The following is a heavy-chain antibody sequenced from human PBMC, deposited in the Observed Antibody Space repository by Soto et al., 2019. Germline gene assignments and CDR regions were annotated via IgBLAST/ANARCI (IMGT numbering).Heavy chain of an antibody. Sequence: PGGSLRLSCAASGFTVSSNYMSWVRQAPGKGLEWVSVIYSGGSTYYADSVKGRFTISRDNSKNTLYLQMNSLRAEDTAVYYCAREVYNWNPSSWFDPWGQGTLVTVS. CDR2: IYSGGST. CDR3: AREVYNWNPSSWFDP. CDR1: GFTVSSNY. J-gene: IGHJ5*02. D-gene: IGHD1-1*01. V-gene: IGHV3-53*01.